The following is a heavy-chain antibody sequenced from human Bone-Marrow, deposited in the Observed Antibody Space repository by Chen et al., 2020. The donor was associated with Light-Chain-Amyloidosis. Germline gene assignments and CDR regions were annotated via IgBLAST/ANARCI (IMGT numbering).Heavy chain of an antibody. CDR3: AKAVARWLLLQPDY. V-gene: IGHV3-30*02. CDR2: IRHDGSNK. J-gene: IGHJ4*02. D-gene: IGHD5-12*01. CDR1: GFTFSSYG. Sequence: QVQLVESGGGVVQPGGSLRLSCAASGFTFSSYGLHWVRQAPGKGLGWXAFIRHDGSNKYYADSVKGRFTISRDNSKNTLYLQMNSLRAEDTAVYFCAKAVARWLLLQPDYWGQGTLVTVSS.